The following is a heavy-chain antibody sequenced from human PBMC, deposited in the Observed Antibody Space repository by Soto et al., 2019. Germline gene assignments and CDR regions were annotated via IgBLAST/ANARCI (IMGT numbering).Heavy chain of an antibody. CDR3: ARMRIPRFGEFDY. CDR1: GFTFSSYG. J-gene: IGHJ4*02. D-gene: IGHD3-10*01. Sequence: QVQLVESGGGVVQPGRSLRLSCAASGFTFSSYGMHWVRQAPGKGLEWVAVIWYDGSNKYYADSVKGRFTISRDNSKNTLYLQMNSLRAEDTAVYYCARMRIPRFGEFDYWGQGTLVTVSS. V-gene: IGHV3-33*01. CDR2: IWYDGSNK.